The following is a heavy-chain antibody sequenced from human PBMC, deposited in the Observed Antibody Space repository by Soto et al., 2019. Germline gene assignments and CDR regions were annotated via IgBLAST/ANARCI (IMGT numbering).Heavy chain of an antibody. CDR3: AAYSHKGY. J-gene: IGHJ4*02. CDR1: GFTVSNNY. Sequence: EEQLVESGGDLVQPGGSLRLSCAASGFTVSNNYMSWVRQAPGKGLELVSLIYSGGSTYYADSVKGRFTISRASSKNTLSLQMNSLRAEDTAMYYCAAYSHKGYWGQGTLVTVSS. CDR2: IYSGGST. D-gene: IGHD3-16*01. V-gene: IGHV3-66*01.